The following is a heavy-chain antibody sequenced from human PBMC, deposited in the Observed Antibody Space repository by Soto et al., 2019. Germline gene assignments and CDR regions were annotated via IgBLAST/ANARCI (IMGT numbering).Heavy chain of an antibody. Sequence: QLVESGGGLVQPGGSLRLSCAASGLSFTPFWMYWVRRAPGNGPVWVSRINSDGSAIYYAESVKGRFIISRDNAKNTLYLQLNSLRVEDTAVYYCARDRGLYDALAVWGRGTRVTVSS. CDR2: INSDGSAI. J-gene: IGHJ3*01. CDR1: GLSFTPFW. CDR3: ARDRGLYDALAV. V-gene: IGHV3-74*01. D-gene: IGHD3-3*01.